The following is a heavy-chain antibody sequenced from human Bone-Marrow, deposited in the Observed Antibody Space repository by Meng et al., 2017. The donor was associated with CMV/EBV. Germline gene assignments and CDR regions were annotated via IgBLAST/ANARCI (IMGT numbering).Heavy chain of an antibody. D-gene: IGHD2-8*02. J-gene: IGHJ4*02. CDR2: ITTYSGNT. V-gene: IGHV1-18*01. CDR1: GYTFNNYV. Sequence: ASVKVSCKASGYTFNNYVISWVRQAPGEGLEWMGWITTYSGNTKYAQKFKGRVTMTTHTSTSTAYMELRSLKSDDTATYYCAPTMCGTNGWWDFDYWGQGTLVTVSS. CDR3: APTMCGTNGWWDFDY.